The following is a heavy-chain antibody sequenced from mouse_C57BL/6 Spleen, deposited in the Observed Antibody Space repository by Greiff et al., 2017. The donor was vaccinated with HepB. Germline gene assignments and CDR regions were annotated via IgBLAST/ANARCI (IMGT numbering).Heavy chain of an antibody. J-gene: IGHJ4*01. V-gene: IGHV1-61*01. CDR3: ARRNYYGSSSYYYAMDY. Sequence: QVQLKQPGAELVRPGSSVKLSCKASGYTFTSYWMDWVKQRPGQGLEWIGNIYPSDSETHYNQKFKDKATLTVDKSSSTAYMQLSSLTSEDSAVYYCARRNYYGSSSYYYAMDYWGQGTSVTVSS. CDR1: GYTFTSYW. D-gene: IGHD1-1*01. CDR2: IYPSDSET.